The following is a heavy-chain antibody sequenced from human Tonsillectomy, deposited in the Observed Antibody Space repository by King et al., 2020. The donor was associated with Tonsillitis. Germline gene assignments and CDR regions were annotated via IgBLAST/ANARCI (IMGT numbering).Heavy chain of an antibody. CDR3: ARERFNYDVLTGPSQDAFDI. Sequence: VQLVESGGGVKKPGASMKVSCKASGYTFTNFGVSWVRQAPGQGLEWMGWISAYNGDTNYARKFQGRLTMTTDASTSTGYMELRSLRSDDTAVYYCARERFNYDVLTGPSQDAFDIWGQGTQVTVSS. V-gene: IGHV1-18*01. CDR1: GYTFTNFG. J-gene: IGHJ3*02. CDR2: ISAYNGDT. D-gene: IGHD3-9*01.